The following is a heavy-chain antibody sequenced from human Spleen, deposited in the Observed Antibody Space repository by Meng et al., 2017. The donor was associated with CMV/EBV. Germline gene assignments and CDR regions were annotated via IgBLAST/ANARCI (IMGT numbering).Heavy chain of an antibody. D-gene: IGHD6-6*01. J-gene: IGHJ6*02. CDR3: AREQDPYSSSPGHYYYGMDV. CDR2: INWNGDKT. CDR1: GFTFDDYG. V-gene: IGHV3-20*04. Sequence: GGSLRLSCTASGFTFDDYGMSWVRQVPGKGLEWVSGINWNGDKTGYADSVKGRFTISRDNAKNTLYLQMNSLRAEDTAVYYCAREQDPYSSSPGHYYYGMDVWGQGTTVTVSS.